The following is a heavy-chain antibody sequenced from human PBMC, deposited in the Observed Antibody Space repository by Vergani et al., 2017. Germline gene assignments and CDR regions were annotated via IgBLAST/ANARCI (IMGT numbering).Heavy chain of an antibody. CDR1: GDSISSNNC. D-gene: IGHD2-2*02. V-gene: IGHV4-4*03. CDR2: ICHTEDT. CDR3: ATIGYRRWDYYFDY. J-gene: IGHJ4*02. Sequence: QVQLQESGPGLVKPPGTLSLTCAVSGDSISSNNCWTWVRQPPGKGLEWIGEICHTEDTKYSPSLKSRATVPVDESRNLFSLRLNSVTAADTAVYYCATIGYRRWDYYFDYWGQGILVTVSS.